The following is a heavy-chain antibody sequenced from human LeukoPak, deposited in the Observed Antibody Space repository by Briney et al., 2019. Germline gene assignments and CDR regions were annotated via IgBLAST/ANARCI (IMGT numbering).Heavy chain of an antibody. D-gene: IGHD1-26*01. Sequence: PGGSLRLSCAASGFTVSSNYMSWVRQAPGKGLEWVSVIYSGGSSYYADSVKGRFTISRDNSKNTLYLQMNSLRAEDTAVYYCAREVGAPRGVFDPWGQGTLVTVSS. V-gene: IGHV3-66*02. CDR3: AREVGAPRGVFDP. J-gene: IGHJ5*02. CDR1: GFTVSSNY. CDR2: IYSGGSS.